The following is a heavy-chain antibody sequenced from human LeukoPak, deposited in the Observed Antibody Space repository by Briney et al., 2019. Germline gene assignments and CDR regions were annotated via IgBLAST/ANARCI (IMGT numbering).Heavy chain of an antibody. D-gene: IGHD6-19*01. V-gene: IGHV1-18*01. CDR3: ARVSYNTGWNGDY. CDR2: SSTYKGES. Sequence: ASVTVSCKPSGYTFSNHGVDWVRQPPGQGLEWIGCSSTYKGESKFAEKCQGRVTMTKNPATSTAFMELRSLTSDDTGVYYGARVSYNTGWNGDYWGQGTLVTVSA. CDR1: GYTFSNHG. J-gene: IGHJ4*02.